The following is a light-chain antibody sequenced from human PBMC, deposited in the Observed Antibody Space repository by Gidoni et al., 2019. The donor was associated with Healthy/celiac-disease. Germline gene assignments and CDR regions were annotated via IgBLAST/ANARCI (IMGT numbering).Light chain of an antibody. CDR1: QSVLYSSNNTNY. V-gene: IGKV4-1*01. Sequence: DIVMTQSPDSLAVSLGERATINCKSSQSVLYSSNNTNYLAWYQQKPVQPPNLLIYWASTRESGGPARFSGSGSGPACTLTISRLQAEDVAVYSCQQYYSTPQTFGQGTNVEIK. J-gene: IGKJ1*01. CDR3: QQYYSTPQT. CDR2: WAS.